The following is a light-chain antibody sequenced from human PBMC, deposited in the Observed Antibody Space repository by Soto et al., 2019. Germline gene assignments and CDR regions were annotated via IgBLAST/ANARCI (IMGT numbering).Light chain of an antibody. V-gene: IGKV3-20*01. CDR3: QQYGSSPIT. J-gene: IGKJ5*01. CDR2: DAS. CDR1: QSGSSY. Sequence: IVVTQSPATLSLSPGARATLSCRASQSGSSYLAWYHKKHGQAPRLLIYDASNRATGIPDRFSGSGSGTDLTITISRLEPEDFAVYYCQQYGSSPITFGQGTRLEI.